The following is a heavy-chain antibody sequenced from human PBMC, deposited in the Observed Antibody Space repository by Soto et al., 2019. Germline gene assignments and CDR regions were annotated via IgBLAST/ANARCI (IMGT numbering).Heavy chain of an antibody. V-gene: IGHV1-69*12. CDR2: IIPIFGTT. CDR1: GGTFSNYA. J-gene: IGHJ4*02. CDR3: ARVSTSWYKDYFDY. Sequence: QVQLVQSGAEVKKPGSSVKVSCKASGGTFSNYAISWVRQAPGQGLEWMGGIIPIFGTTNYAQRFQGRVPITADESTSTAYMELSSLRSEDTAVYYCARVSTSWYKDYFDYWGQGPLVTVSS. D-gene: IGHD6-13*01.